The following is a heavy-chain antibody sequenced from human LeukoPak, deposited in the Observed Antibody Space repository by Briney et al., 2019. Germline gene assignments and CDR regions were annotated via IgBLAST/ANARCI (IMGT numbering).Heavy chain of an antibody. V-gene: IGHV3-9*01. Sequence: QPGRSLRLSCAASGFTFDDYAMHWVRQAPGKGLEWVSGISWNSGSIGYADSVKGRFTISRDNAKNSLYLQMNSLRAEDTALYYCAKDRVPDYGDSIPYFDYWGQGTLVTVSS. D-gene: IGHD4-17*01. J-gene: IGHJ4*02. CDR2: ISWNSGSI. CDR3: AKDRVPDYGDSIPYFDY. CDR1: GFTFDDYA.